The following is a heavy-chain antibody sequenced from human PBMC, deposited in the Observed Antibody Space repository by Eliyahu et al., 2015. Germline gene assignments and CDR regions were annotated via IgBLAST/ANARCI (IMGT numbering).Heavy chain of an antibody. J-gene: IGHJ4*02. V-gene: IGHV4-34*01. CDR1: GGSFSGYY. D-gene: IGHD6-6*01. Sequence: QVQLQQWGAGLLKPSETLSLTCAVYGGSFSGYYWTWIRQPPGKGLEWIGEINHSESPHHNPSLKSRVTMAVDTSKNQFSLKLSSVTAADTAVYYCARGDRGRQLALLYWGQGTLVTVSS. CDR2: INHSESP. CDR3: ARGDRGRQLALLY.